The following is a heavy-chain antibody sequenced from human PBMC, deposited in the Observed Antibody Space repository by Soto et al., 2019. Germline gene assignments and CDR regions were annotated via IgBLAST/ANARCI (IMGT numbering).Heavy chain of an antibody. D-gene: IGHD1-20*01. J-gene: IGHJ6*02. V-gene: IGHV5-10-1*01. CDR2: IDPSDSYT. CDR1: GYSFTSYW. CDR3: ARLVRYNWNQNYYYYGMDV. Sequence: GESLKISCQGSGYSFTSYWISWVRQMPGKGLEWMGRIDPSDSYTNYSPSFQGHVTISADKSISTAYLQWSSLKASDTAMYYCARLVRYNWNQNYYYYGMDVWGQGTTVTVSS.